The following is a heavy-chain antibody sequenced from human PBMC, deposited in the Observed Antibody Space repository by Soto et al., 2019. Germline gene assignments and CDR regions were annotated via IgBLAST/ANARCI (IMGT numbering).Heavy chain of an antibody. CDR1: GFTFSYYW. CDR2: IHSDGSST. Sequence: EVPLVESGGGLVRPGGSLRLSCAASGFTFSYYWMHWVRQAPGKGPVWVSRIHSDGSSTTYADFVKGRFIISRDNARNTVDLQMNSVRVEDTAVYYCARGDRGAFDLWGQGTVVTVSS. CDR3: ARGDRGAFDL. V-gene: IGHV3-74*01. D-gene: IGHD1-26*01. J-gene: IGHJ3*01.